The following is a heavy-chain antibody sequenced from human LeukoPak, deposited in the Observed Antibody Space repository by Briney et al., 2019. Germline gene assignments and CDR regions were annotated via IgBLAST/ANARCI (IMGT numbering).Heavy chain of an antibody. D-gene: IGHD2-2*01. CDR2: IYHGGNT. CDR1: GGSITSSNW. Sequence: SGTLSLTCALSGGSITSSNWWTWVRQPPGKGLEWIGEIYHGGNTNYNPSLKSRVTISVDKSKNQFSLKLSSVTAADTAVYYCARVYCSTTSCHYVDFGGQGTLVTVSS. V-gene: IGHV4-4*02. CDR3: ARVYCSTTSCHYVDF. J-gene: IGHJ4*02.